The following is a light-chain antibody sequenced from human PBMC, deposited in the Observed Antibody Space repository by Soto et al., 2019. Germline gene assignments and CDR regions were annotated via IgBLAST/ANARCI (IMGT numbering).Light chain of an antibody. CDR1: SSDIGTYDY. Sequence: QSALTQPPSASGSLGQSVTISCTGTSSDIGTYDYVSWYQQHPGRAPKLIIFEVSERPLGVPDRFSGSKSGNTASLIVSGLQPDDEAEYHCTSYTGDDFTFVFGTGTKLTVL. J-gene: IGLJ1*01. CDR2: EVS. V-gene: IGLV2-8*01. CDR3: TSYTGDDFTFV.